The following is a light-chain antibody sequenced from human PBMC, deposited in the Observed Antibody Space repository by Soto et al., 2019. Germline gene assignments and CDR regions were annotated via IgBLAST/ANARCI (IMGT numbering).Light chain of an antibody. CDR1: QSVSSSY. V-gene: IGKV3-20*01. CDR2: GAS. J-gene: IGKJ2*01. CDR3: QKYGSSSYT. Sequence: PGERVTLSCRASQSVSSSYLTWYQQKPGQAPRLLIYGASTRATSIPARFSGSGSGTDFTLTISSLQPEDFAVYYCQKYGSSSYTFGQGTKLEI.